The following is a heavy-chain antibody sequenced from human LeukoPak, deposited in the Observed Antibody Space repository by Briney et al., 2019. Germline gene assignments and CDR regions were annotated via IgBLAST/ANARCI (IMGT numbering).Heavy chain of an antibody. D-gene: IGHD6-19*01. Sequence: PPQTLSLTCTVSAASISSYYWSWIRQPPGNGLEWNGYIYYSGSTNYNPSLKSRVTISVDTSKNQFSLKLSSVTAADAAVYYCGVGIAVAGFDAFDIWGQGTMVTVSS. J-gene: IGHJ3*02. CDR2: IYYSGST. V-gene: IGHV4-59*08. CDR1: AASISSYY. CDR3: GVGIAVAGFDAFDI.